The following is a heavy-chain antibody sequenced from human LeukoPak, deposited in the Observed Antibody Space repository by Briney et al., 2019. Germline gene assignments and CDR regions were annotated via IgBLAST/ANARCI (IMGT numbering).Heavy chain of an antibody. CDR2: IRYDGSNK. CDR3: AKAGGGYDKDFDY. J-gene: IGHJ4*02. CDR1: GFTFRSYG. D-gene: IGHD5-12*01. V-gene: IGHV3-30*02. Sequence: GGSLRLSCAASGFTFRSYGMHWGRQAPGKGLERGALIRYDGSNKYYADAVKGRFTISRDNSKNTLYLQMNSLRAEDTAVYYCAKAGGGYDKDFDYWGQGTLVTVSS.